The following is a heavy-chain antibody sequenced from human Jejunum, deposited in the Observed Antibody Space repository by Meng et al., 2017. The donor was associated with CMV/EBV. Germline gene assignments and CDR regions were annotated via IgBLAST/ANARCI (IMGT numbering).Heavy chain of an antibody. CDR2: IYPDGSDV. Sequence: VRQGPGKGWVWISNIYPDGSDVKYSPSFQGQVTISADRSNKTAYLQRNSMKAEDTAMYYCTRANYHLPIEIDYGGQGALVTVSS. J-gene: IGHJ4*02. CDR3: TRANYHLPIEIDY. D-gene: IGHD1-7*01. V-gene: IGHV5-51*02.